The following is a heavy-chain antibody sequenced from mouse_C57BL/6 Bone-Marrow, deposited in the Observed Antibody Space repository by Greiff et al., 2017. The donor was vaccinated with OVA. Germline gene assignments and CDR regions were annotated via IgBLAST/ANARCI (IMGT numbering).Heavy chain of an antibody. V-gene: IGHV1-64*01. Sequence: QVQLQQPGAELVKPGASVKLSCKASGYTFTSYWMHWVKQRPGQGLEWIGMIHPNSGSTNYNEKFKSKATLTVDKSSSTAYMQLSSLTSEDSAVXYCARCYGNHWYFDVWGTGTTVTVSS. CDR3: ARCYGNHWYFDV. J-gene: IGHJ1*03. D-gene: IGHD2-1*01. CDR1: GYTFTSYW. CDR2: IHPNSGST.